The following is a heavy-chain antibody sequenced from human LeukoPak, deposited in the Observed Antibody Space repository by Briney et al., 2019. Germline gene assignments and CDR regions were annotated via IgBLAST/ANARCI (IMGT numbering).Heavy chain of an antibody. CDR1: GFTFSSYA. J-gene: IGHJ6*03. D-gene: IGHD1-26*01. CDR2: ISYDGSNK. V-gene: IGHV3-30-3*01. Sequence: QPGGSLRLSCAASGFTFSSYAMHWVRQAPGKGLEWVAVISYDGSNKYYADSVKGRFTISRDNSKNTLYLQMNSLRAEDTAVYYCARARGIVGMAYYYMDVWGKGTTVTVSS. CDR3: ARARGIVGMAYYYMDV.